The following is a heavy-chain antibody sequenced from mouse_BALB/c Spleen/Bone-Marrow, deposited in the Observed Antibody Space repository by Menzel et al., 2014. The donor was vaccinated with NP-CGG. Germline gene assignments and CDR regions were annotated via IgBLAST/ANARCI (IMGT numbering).Heavy chain of an antibody. Sequence: EVKLMESGGGLVKPGGSLKLSCAASGFTFSSYAMSWVRQTPEKRLEWVASISSGGSTYYPDSVKGRFTIPRDNARNILYLQMSSLRSEDTAMYYCARVGITTVDYWGQGTTLTVSS. V-gene: IGHV5-6-5*01. D-gene: IGHD1-1*01. CDR1: GFTFSSYA. CDR2: ISSGGST. J-gene: IGHJ2*01. CDR3: ARVGITTVDY.